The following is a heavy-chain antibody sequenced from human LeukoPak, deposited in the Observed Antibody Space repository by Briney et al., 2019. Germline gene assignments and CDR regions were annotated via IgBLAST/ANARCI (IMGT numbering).Heavy chain of an antibody. CDR1: GFSFSSYG. CDR3: AKDSAAYYFDY. CDR2: ISYDGSNK. Sequence: GRSLRLSCAASGFSFSSYGMHWVRQAPGKGLERVAVISYDGSNKYYADSVKGRFTISRDNSKNTLYLQMNSLRAEDTAVYYCAKDSAAYYFDYWGQGTLVTVSS. D-gene: IGHD2-15*01. V-gene: IGHV3-30*18. J-gene: IGHJ4*02.